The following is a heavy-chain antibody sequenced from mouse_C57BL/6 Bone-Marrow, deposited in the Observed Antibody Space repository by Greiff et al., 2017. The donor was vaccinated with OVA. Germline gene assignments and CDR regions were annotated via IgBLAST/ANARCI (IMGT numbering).Heavy chain of an antibody. J-gene: IGHJ4*01. Sequence: EVKLQQSGPGLVKPSQSLSLTCSVTGYSITSGYYWNWIRQFPGNKLEWMGYISYDGSNNCNPSLKNRISITRDTSKNQFFLKLNSVTTEDTATYYCARDGYGGYYAMDYWGQGTSVTVSS. CDR1: GYSITSGYY. V-gene: IGHV3-6*01. D-gene: IGHD1-1*01. CDR2: ISYDGSN. CDR3: ARDGYGGYYAMDY.